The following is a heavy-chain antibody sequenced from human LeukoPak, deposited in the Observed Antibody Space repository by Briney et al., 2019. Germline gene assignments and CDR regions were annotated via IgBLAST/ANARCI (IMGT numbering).Heavy chain of an antibody. D-gene: IGHD6-13*01. CDR3: ARQGQQLSIPLDY. V-gene: IGHV3-21*01. CDR1: GFTFSSYS. Sequence: PGGSLRLSCAASGFTFSSYSMNWVRQAPGKGLEWVSSISSSSSYIYYADSVKGRFTISRDNAKNSLYLQMNSLRAEDTAVYYCARQGQQLSIPLDYWGQGTLVTVSS. CDR2: ISSSSSYI. J-gene: IGHJ4*02.